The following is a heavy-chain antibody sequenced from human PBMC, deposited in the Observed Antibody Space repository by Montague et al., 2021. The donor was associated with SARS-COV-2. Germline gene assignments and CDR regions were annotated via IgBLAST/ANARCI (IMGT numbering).Heavy chain of an antibody. CDR2: INHSGST. D-gene: IGHD5-12*01. V-gene: IGHV4-34*01. Sequence: SETLSLTCAVYGGSFNGYYWNWIRQPPGKGLEWIGEINHSGSTNYNPSLKSRVTISVDTSNNQFSLKLTSVTAADTAVYYCARGPTNNIGMVATRLDYWGQGTLVTVSS. CDR3: ARGPTNNIGMVATRLDY. J-gene: IGHJ4*02. CDR1: GGSFNGYY.